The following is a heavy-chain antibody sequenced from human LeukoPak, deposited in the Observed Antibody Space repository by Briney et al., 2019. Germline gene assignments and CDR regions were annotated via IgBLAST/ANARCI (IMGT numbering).Heavy chain of an antibody. CDR2: IYSGGTT. Sequence: GGSLRLSCVASKFTVSNNYMSWVRQAPGKGLEWVSVIYSGGTTYYADSVKGRFTISRDNSKNTVYLQMNSLRVEDMAVYYCARDSHSGSFYGMDVWGQGTTVTVSS. J-gene: IGHJ6*02. V-gene: IGHV3-66*01. D-gene: IGHD3-10*01. CDR1: KFTVSNNY. CDR3: ARDSHSGSFYGMDV.